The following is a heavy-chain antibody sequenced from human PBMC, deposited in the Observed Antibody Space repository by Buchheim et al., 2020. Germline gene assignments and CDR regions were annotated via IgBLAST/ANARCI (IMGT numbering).Heavy chain of an antibody. CDR2: IIPMLGIA. D-gene: IGHD5-18*01. V-gene: IGHV1-69*04. CDR1: GGTFSSYA. Sequence: QVQLVQSGAEVKKPGSSVKVSCKASGGTFSSYAISWVRQAPGQGLEWMGRIIPMLGIANYAQKFQGRVTITADKSTSTAYMELSSLRSEDTAVYYCARVGVDTARGGYGIDGWGQGTT. J-gene: IGHJ6*02. CDR3: ARVGVDTARGGYGIDG.